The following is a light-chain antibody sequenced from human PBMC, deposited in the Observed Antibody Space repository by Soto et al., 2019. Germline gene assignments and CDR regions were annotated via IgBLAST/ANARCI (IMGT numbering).Light chain of an antibody. CDR3: QQYGSSPT. Sequence: EIVLTQSRGTLSLSPGERATLSCRASQSVSSTYLAWYQQKPGQAPRLLIFDSSNRATGIPARFSGSGSGTDFTLTISRLEPEDFAVYYCQQYGSSPTFGQGTKVDIK. V-gene: IGKV3-20*01. J-gene: IGKJ1*01. CDR2: DSS. CDR1: QSVSSTY.